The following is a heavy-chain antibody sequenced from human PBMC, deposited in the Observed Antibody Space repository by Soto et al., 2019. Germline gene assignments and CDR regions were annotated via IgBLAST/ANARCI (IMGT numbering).Heavy chain of an antibody. V-gene: IGHV3-30-3*01. CDR1: GFTFSSYA. CDR2: ISYDGSNK. D-gene: IGHD5-18*01. J-gene: IGHJ4*02. Sequence: QVQLVESGGVVVQPGRSLRLSCAASGFTFSSYAMHWVRQAPGKGLEWVAVISYDGSNKYYADSVKGRFTISRDNSKNTLYLQMNSLRAEDTAVYYWARDEVSRDTAMVPYDYWGQGTLVTVSS. CDR3: ARDEVSRDTAMVPYDY.